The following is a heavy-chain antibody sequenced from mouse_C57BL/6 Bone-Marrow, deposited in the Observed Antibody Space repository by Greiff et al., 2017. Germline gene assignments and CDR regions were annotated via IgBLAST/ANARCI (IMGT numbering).Heavy chain of an antibody. V-gene: IGHV1-80*01. CDR2: IYPGDGDT. D-gene: IGHD1-1*01. Sequence: QVQLQQPGAELVKPGASVKISCKASGYAFSSYWLHWVQQRPGKGLEWIGQIYPGDGDTNYNGKFKGKATLTAAKSSSTACMQLSSLTSADSAVYYCAAFYCYGFDYWGQGTTLTVSS. CDR3: AAFYCYGFDY. CDR1: GYAFSSYW. J-gene: IGHJ2*01.